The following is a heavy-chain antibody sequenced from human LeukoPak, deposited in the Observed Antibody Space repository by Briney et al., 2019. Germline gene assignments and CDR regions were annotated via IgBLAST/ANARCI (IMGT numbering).Heavy chain of an antibody. V-gene: IGHV4-4*07. D-gene: IGHD3-10*01. Sequence: TSSETLSLTCTVSGGSISSYYWSWIRQPAGKGLEWIGRIYTSGSTNYNPSLKSRVTMSVDTSKNQFSLKLSSVTAADTAVYYCARTWTGITMVRGAYYYYYMDVWGKGTTVTISS. CDR2: IYTSGST. CDR1: GGSISSYY. J-gene: IGHJ6*03. CDR3: ARTWTGITMVRGAYYYYYMDV.